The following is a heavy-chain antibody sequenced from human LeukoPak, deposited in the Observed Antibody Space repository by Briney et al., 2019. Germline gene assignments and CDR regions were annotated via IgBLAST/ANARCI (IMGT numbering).Heavy chain of an antibody. D-gene: IGHD3-22*01. CDR3: ARKHYYDSSGYYSNWFGP. J-gene: IGHJ5*02. CDR2: IYYSGST. CDR1: GGSISSGGYY. V-gene: IGHV4-31*03. Sequence: SETLSLTCTVSGGSISSGGYYWSWIRQHPGKGLEWIGYIYYSGSTYYNPSLKSRVTISVDTSKNQFSLKLSSVTAADTAVYYCARKHYYDSSGYYSNWFGPWGQGTLVTVSS.